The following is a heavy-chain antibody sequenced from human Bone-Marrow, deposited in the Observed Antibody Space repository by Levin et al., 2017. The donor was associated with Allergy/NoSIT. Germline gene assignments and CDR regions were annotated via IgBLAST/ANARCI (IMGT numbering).Heavy chain of an antibody. CDR3: ARDQGVKYAFAY. J-gene: IGHJ4*02. V-gene: IGHV3-33*01. D-gene: IGHD2-2*01. CDR2: IWYDGTNK. Sequence: GGSLRLSCAASGFTFSSYGIHWVRQAPGKGLEWVTVIWYDGTNKYYAESVKGRFTISRDNSENKVYLQMDSLRDEDTAVYYCARDQGVKYAFAYWGQGTLVTVSS. CDR1: GFTFSSYG.